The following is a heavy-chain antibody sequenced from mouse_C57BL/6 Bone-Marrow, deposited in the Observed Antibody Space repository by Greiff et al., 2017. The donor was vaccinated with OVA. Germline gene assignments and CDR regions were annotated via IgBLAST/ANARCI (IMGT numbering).Heavy chain of an antibody. V-gene: IGHV3-3*01. CDR3: AREGYGSSYPYYFDY. D-gene: IGHD1-1*01. J-gene: IGHJ2*01. Sequence: EVQLQQSGPSLVRPSQTLSLTCTVTGFSINSDCYWIWIRQFPGNKLEYIGYTFYSGITYYNPSLESRTYITRDTSKNQFSLKLSSVTTEDTATYYCAREGYGSSYPYYFDYWGQGTTLTVSS. CDR1: GFSINSDCY. CDR2: TFYSGIT.